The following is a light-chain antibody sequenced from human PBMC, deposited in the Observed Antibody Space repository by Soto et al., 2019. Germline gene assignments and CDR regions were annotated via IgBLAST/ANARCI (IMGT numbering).Light chain of an antibody. CDR2: GAS. J-gene: IGKJ3*01. Sequence: IQLTQSPSSLSASMGDRVTITCRPSQGITNYLAWYQQKPGKAPKLLIYGASTLQGGVPSRFSGSGSGTDFPPSVSSLQPEDLATYYCRQLFMNPPTFRTGTKVDI. CDR1: QGITNY. V-gene: IGKV1-9*01. CDR3: RQLFMNPPT.